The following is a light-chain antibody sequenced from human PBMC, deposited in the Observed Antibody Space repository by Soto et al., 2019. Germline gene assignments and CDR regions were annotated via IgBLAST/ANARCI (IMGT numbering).Light chain of an antibody. Sequence: HSVLTQPPSASGTPGQRVTISCSGISSNIGSNTVNWYQQLPGTAPKLLFYSNNQRPSGVPDRFSGSKSGTSASLAISGLQSEDEADYYCAAWDDSLNGPVFGGGTKVTVL. V-gene: IGLV1-44*01. CDR3: AAWDDSLNGPV. CDR1: SSNIGSNT. J-gene: IGLJ2*01. CDR2: SNN.